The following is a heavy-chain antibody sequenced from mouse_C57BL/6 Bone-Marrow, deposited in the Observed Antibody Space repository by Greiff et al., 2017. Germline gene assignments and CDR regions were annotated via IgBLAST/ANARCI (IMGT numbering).Heavy chain of an antibody. D-gene: IGHD2-2*01. CDR3: ARSTMVTATGDYLDY. CDR2: IRNKANGYTT. J-gene: IGHJ2*01. Sequence: EVKVVESGGGLVQPGGSLSLSCAASGFTFTDYYMRWVRQPPGKALEWLGFIRNKANGYTTAYSASVKGRFTISRDNSQSILYLQMIARRAEDSATYYCARSTMVTATGDYLDYWGQGTTRTVAS. V-gene: IGHV7-3*01. CDR1: GFTFTDYY.